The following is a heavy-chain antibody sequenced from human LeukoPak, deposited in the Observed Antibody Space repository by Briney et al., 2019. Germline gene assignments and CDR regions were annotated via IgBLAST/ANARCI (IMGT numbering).Heavy chain of an antibody. V-gene: IGHV1-2*02. CDR3: ARDHPTVVAATRSDAFDI. Sequence: GASVKVPCKASGYTFTGYYMHWVRQAPGQGLEWMGWINPNSGGTNYAQKFQGRVTMTRDTSISTAYMQLSRLRSDDTAVYYCARDHPTVVAATRSDAFDIWGQGTMVTVSS. D-gene: IGHD2-15*01. CDR1: GYTFTGYY. J-gene: IGHJ3*02. CDR2: INPNSGGT.